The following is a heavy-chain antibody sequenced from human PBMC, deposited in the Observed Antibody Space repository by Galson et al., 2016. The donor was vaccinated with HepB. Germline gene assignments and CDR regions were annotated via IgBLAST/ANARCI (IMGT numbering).Heavy chain of an antibody. CDR2: IWYDGSNK. CDR3: AREDSTRAAASFDY. V-gene: IGHV3-33*01. Sequence: SLRLSCAASGFTFSSYGMHWVRQAPGKGLEWVALIWYDGSNKYYADSVKGRFTISRDNSKNTLYLPMNSLRAEDTAVYYCAREDSTRAAASFDYWGQGTLVTVSS. J-gene: IGHJ4*02. D-gene: IGHD6-13*01. CDR1: GFTFSSYG.